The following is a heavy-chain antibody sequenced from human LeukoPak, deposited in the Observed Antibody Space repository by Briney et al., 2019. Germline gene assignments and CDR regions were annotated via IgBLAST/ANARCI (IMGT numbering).Heavy chain of an antibody. CDR3: ARVKVPGIVAPGWYFDL. Sequence: GASVKVSCKASGYTFTGYYMHWVRQAPGQGLEWMGWINPNSGGTNYAQKFQGRVTMTRDTSISTAYMELSRLRSDDTAVYYCARVKVPGIVAPGWYFDLWGRGTLVTVSS. CDR2: INPNSGGT. D-gene: IGHD2-15*01. J-gene: IGHJ2*01. V-gene: IGHV1-2*02. CDR1: GYTFTGYY.